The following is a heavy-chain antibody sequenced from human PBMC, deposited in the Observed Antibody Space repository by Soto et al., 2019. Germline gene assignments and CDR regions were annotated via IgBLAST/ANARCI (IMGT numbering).Heavy chain of an antibody. Sequence: QVQLVQSGAEVQTPGSSLKVSCKVSGSRFSNFVISWVRQAPGHGLEWLGRIIPIFNSTKYAQKFQGRDTITADKSTSTASLEMSSLSSDDTALYYCAREGRGRKAGYNGIGSLGYWGQGTLVTVSS. V-gene: IGHV1-69*06. J-gene: IGHJ4*02. CDR1: GSRFSNFV. CDR3: AREGRGRKAGYNGIGSLGY. D-gene: IGHD5-12*01. CDR2: IIPIFNST.